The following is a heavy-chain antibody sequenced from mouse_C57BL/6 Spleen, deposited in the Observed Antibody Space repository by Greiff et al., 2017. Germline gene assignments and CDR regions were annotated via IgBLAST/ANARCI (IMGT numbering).Heavy chain of an antibody. CDR1: GYSITSGYY. CDR3: ARGPELGPFDY. D-gene: IGHD4-1*01. CDR2: ISYDGSN. V-gene: IGHV3-6*01. Sequence: EVKLMESGPGLVKPSQSLSLTCSVTGYSITSGYYWNWIRQFPGNKLEWMGYISYDGSNNYNPSLKNRISITRDTSKNQFFLKLNSVTTEDTATYYCARGPELGPFDYWGQGTTLTVAS. J-gene: IGHJ2*01.